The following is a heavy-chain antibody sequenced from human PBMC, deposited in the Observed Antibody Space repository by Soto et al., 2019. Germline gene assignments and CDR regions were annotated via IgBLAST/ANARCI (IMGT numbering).Heavy chain of an antibody. V-gene: IGHV3-9*01. Sequence: GGSLRLSCAASGFTFDDYAMHWVRQAPGKGLEWVSGXXXXXXXXXXXXSVKGRFTISRDNAKNALFLQMNSLRPEDTALYYCAKEYYGAGSFDYGMDVWGQGTTVTVSS. CDR1: GFTFDDYA. CDR2: XXXXXXXX. D-gene: IGHD3-10*01. J-gene: IGHJ6*02. CDR3: AKEYYGAGSFDYGMDV.